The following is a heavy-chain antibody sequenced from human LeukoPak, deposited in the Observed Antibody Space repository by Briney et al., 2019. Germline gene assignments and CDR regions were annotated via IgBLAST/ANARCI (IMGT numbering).Heavy chain of an antibody. V-gene: IGHV4-39*01. CDR3: ARQYSSFGSGY. J-gene: IGHJ4*02. Sequence: NASETLSLTCTVSGGSISSSSYYWGWIRQPPGKGLEWIGSIYYSGSTYYNPSLKSRVTISVDTSKNQFSLKLSSVTAADTAVYYCARQYSSFGSGYWGQGTLVTVSS. D-gene: IGHD6-6*01. CDR2: IYYSGST. CDR1: GGSISSSSYY.